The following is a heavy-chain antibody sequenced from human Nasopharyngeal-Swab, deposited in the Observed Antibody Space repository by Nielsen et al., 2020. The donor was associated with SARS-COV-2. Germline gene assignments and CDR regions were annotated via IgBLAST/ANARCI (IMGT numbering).Heavy chain of an antibody. Sequence: ASEKVSCKASGYTFTSYDINWVRQATGQGLEWMGWMNPNSGNTGYAQKFQGRVTMTRNTSISTAYMELSSLRSEDTAVYYCARAGEGVVVPAAISGGTYYYYYYMDVWGKGTTVTVSS. J-gene: IGHJ6*03. CDR1: GYTFTSYD. CDR3: ARAGEGVVVPAAISGGTYYYYYYMDV. CDR2: MNPNSGNT. D-gene: IGHD2-2*02. V-gene: IGHV1-8*01.